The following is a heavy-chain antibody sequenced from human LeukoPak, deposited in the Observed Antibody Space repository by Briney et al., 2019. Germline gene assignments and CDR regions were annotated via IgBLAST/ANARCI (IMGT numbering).Heavy chain of an antibody. J-gene: IGHJ6*02. D-gene: IGHD6-13*01. V-gene: IGHV3-30*18. CDR2: ISYDGSDK. Sequence: GRSLRLSCAASGFTLSSYDMHWARQAPGKGLEWVAVISYDGSDKYYVDSVKGRFTISRDISKNTLYLQMSSLRVEDTAVYYCAKSHSSPPSYYYGMDVWGQGTTVTVSS. CDR1: GFTLSSYD. CDR3: AKSHSSPPSYYYGMDV.